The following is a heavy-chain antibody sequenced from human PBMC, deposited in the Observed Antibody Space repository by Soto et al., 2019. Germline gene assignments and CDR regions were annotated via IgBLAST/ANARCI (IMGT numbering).Heavy chain of an antibody. CDR2: ISPNSGDT. D-gene: IGHD1-26*01. CDR1: GYTFTGNY. J-gene: IGHJ3*02. CDR3: VREWAKRGSYSNALDI. V-gene: IGHV1-2*02. Sequence: QVQLVQSGPEVKKPGASVKVSCKASGYTFTGNYLHWVRQAPGQGLESMGWISPNSGDTNFGQKFQGRVAMTRDTSTSTAYMELRRLTYDDTAVYYCVREWAKRGSYSNALDIWGQGTMVTVSS.